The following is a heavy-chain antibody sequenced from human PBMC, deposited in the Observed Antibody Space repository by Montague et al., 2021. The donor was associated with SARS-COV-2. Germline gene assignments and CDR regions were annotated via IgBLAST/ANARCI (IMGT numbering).Heavy chain of an antibody. D-gene: IGHD5-12*01. J-gene: IGHJ3*02. V-gene: IGHV4-39*02. Sequence: SETLSLTCTVSGGSISSNNYYWDWIRQPPGKGLEWIGSIYDSGSTYSXPSLKSRVTISVDTSKSHFSLKLNPVTAADTAVYYCARRGRKLLPVATTIGGFDIWGQGTMVTVSS. CDR2: IYDSGST. CDR3: ARRGRKLLPVATTIGGFDI. CDR1: GGSISSNNYY.